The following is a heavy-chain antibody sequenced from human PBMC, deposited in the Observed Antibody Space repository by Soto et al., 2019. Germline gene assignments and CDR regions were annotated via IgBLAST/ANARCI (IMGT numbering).Heavy chain of an antibody. D-gene: IGHD2-15*01. J-gene: IGHJ6*02. Sequence: HPGGSLRLSCAASGFTFSSYAMHWVRQAPGKGLEWVAVISYDGSNKYYADSVKGRFTISRDNSKNTLYLQMNSLRAEDTAVYYCARDKYCSGGSCSLDYYYYGMDVWGQGTTVT. CDR1: GFTFSSYA. CDR3: ARDKYCSGGSCSLDYYYYGMDV. CDR2: ISYDGSNK. V-gene: IGHV3-30-3*01.